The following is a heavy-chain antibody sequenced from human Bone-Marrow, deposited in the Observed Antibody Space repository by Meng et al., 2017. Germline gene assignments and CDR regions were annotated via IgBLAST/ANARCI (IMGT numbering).Heavy chain of an antibody. CDR1: GFTFSSYW. V-gene: IGHV3-74*01. D-gene: IGHD6-13*01. CDR3: ARGGSSWYFYLETSYGMDV. J-gene: IGHJ6*02. Sequence: GESLKISCAASGFTFSSYWMHWVRQAPGKGLVWVSRINSDGSSTSYADSVKGRFTISRDNAKNTLYLQMNSLRAEDTAVYYCARGGSSWYFYLETSYGMDVWGQGTTDTVSS. CDR2: INSDGSST.